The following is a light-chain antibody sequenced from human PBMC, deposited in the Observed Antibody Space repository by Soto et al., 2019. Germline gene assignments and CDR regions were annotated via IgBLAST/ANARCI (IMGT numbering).Light chain of an antibody. J-gene: IGKJ5*01. Sequence: DIVMTQSPDSLAVSLGERATINCKSSQSVLYSSNNKNYLAWYQQKPGQPPKLLIYWASTRESGVPDRFSGSGSGTDFTLTMNRLQAEDVAVYYCQQYYSTPITFGQGTRLEIK. CDR3: QQYYSTPIT. CDR1: QSVLYSSNNKNY. CDR2: WAS. V-gene: IGKV4-1*01.